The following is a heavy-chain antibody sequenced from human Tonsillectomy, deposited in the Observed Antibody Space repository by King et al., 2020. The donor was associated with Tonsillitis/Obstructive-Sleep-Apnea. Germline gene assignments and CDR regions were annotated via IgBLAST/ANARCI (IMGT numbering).Heavy chain of an antibody. Sequence: VQLVESGGGLVQPGGSLRLSCAASRFTFSSYEMNWVRQAPGKGLEWVSYISSSGSTTYYADSVKGRFTVSRDNAKTSLYLQMNSLRAEDTALYYCARAENFWSAPFDYWGQGTLVTVSS. V-gene: IGHV3-48*03. J-gene: IGHJ4*02. CDR2: ISSSGSTT. CDR1: RFTFSSYE. D-gene: IGHD3-3*01. CDR3: ARAENFWSAPFDY.